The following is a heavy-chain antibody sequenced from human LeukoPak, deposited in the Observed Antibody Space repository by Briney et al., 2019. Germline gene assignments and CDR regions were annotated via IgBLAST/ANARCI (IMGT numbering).Heavy chain of an antibody. V-gene: IGHV3-20*04. CDR2: INWNGGST. D-gene: IGHD2-15*01. CDR1: GFTFDDYG. CDR3: ARGGRSGGSCYSHYLYYYMDV. Sequence: PGGSLRLSCAASGFTFDDYGMSWVRQAPGKGLEWVSGINWNGGSTGYADSVKGRFTISRDNAKNSLYLQMNSLRADDTALYYCARGGRSGGSCYSHYLYYYMDVWGKGTTVTVSS. J-gene: IGHJ6*03.